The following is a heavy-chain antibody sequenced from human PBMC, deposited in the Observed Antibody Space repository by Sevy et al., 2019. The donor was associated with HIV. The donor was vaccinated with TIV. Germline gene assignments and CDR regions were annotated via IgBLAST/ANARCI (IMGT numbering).Heavy chain of an antibody. Sequence: GGSLRLSCAASGFTFSSYSMNWVRQAPGKGLEWVSSISSSSSYIYYADSVKGRFTISRDNAKNSLYLQMNSLRAEDTAVYYCASDYPIPTYCSSTSCYTNRPPYYYYYGMDVWGQGTTVTVSS. CDR3: ASDYPIPTYCSSTSCYTNRPPYYYYYGMDV. V-gene: IGHV3-21*01. D-gene: IGHD2-2*02. CDR2: ISSSSSYI. J-gene: IGHJ6*02. CDR1: GFTFSSYS.